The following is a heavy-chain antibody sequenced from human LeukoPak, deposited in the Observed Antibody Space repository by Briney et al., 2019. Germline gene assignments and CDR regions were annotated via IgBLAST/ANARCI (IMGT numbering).Heavy chain of an antibody. CDR1: GFTFTSSA. J-gene: IGHJ3*02. CDR3: AADRGGSYYDDAFDI. V-gene: IGHV1-58*02. Sequence: ASVKVSCKASGFTFTSSAMQWVRQARGQRLEWIGWIVVGSGNTNYAQKFQERVTITRDMSTGTAHMELSSLRSEDTAVYYCAADRGGSYYDDAFDIWGQGTMVTVSS. D-gene: IGHD1-26*01. CDR2: IVVGSGNT.